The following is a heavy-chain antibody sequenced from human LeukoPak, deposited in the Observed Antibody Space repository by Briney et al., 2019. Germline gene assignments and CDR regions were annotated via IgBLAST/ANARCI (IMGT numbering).Heavy chain of an antibody. Sequence: GGSLRLSCAASGFTFSSYAMHWVRQAPGKGLEWVAVISYDGSNKYYADSVKGRFTISRDNSKNTLYLQMNSLRAEDTAVYYCAREYSGYDGGPNWFDPWGQGTLITVSS. CDR2: ISYDGSNK. D-gene: IGHD5-12*01. CDR3: AREYSGYDGGPNWFDP. CDR1: GFTFSSYA. J-gene: IGHJ5*02. V-gene: IGHV3-30-3*01.